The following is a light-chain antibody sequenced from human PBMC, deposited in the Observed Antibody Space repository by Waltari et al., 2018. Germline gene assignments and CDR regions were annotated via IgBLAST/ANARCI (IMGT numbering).Light chain of an antibody. J-gene: IGKJ2*01. Sequence: EIVMTQSPATLSVSPGERATLSCRASQSISTNLAWYKQKPGQAPRLLISGASTRATGIPGRFSGSGSGTEFTLTISSLQSEDFAIYYCQQYNNWLPYTFGQGTKLEIK. V-gene: IGKV3-15*01. CDR3: QQYNNWLPYT. CDR1: QSISTN. CDR2: GAS.